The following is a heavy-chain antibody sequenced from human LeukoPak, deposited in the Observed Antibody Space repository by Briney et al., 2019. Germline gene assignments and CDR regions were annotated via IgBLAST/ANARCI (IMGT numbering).Heavy chain of an antibody. CDR3: ARGGPMDDSSGYYFHAFDI. J-gene: IGHJ3*02. CDR1: GYTFTSYD. V-gene: IGHV1-8*01. Sequence: ASVKVSCKASGYTFTSYDINWVRQATGQGLEWMGWMNPNSGNTGYAQKFQGRVTMTRNTSISTAYMELSSLRSEDTAVYYCARGGPMDDSSGYYFHAFDIWGQGTMVTVSS. D-gene: IGHD3-22*01. CDR2: MNPNSGNT.